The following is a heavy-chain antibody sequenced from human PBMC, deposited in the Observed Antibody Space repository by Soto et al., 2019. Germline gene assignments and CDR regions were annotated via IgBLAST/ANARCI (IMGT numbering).Heavy chain of an antibody. CDR3: AGHEQWLDNTDNWFDP. Sequence: PSETLSLTCTVSGGSISSSSYYWGWIRQPPGKGLEWIGSIYYSGNTYYNPSLKCRVTISVDTSKNQFSLKLSSVTAADTAVYYCAGHEQWLDNTDNWFDPWGQGTLVTVSS. D-gene: IGHD6-19*01. CDR2: IYYSGNT. CDR1: GGSISSSSYY. J-gene: IGHJ5*02. V-gene: IGHV4-39*01.